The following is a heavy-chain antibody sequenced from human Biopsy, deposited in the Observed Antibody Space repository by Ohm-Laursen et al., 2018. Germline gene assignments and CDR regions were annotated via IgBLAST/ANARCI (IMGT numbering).Heavy chain of an antibody. D-gene: IGHD4-23*01. V-gene: IGHV4-59*11. CDR2: ISYTGYT. CDR3: ARGSNDFGGLYFPR. Sequence: TLSLTCTVSGGSFAGHYWSWIRQPPGKGLEWIGHISYTGYTSYNASLKSRVTISVDTSRNHFSLRLSSLTAADTAVYYCARGSNDFGGLYFPRWGQGTLLTVSS. CDR1: GGSFAGHY. J-gene: IGHJ4*02.